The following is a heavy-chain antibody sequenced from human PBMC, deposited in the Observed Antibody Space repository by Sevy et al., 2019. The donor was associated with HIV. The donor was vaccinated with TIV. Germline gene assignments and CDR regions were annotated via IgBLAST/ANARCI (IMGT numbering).Heavy chain of an antibody. D-gene: IGHD3-22*01. CDR1: GGTFSRYP. V-gene: IGHV1-69*13. Sequence: ASVKVSCKASGGTFSRYPFSWVRQAPGQGLEWMGGIIPIFGTTNYAQKFQGRVTITADESTSTAYMELSSLRSEYTAVYYCALAAQVTMKVAGGFFEYWGKGTLVTVSS. CDR3: ALAAQVTMKVAGGFFEY. J-gene: IGHJ4*02. CDR2: IIPIFGTT.